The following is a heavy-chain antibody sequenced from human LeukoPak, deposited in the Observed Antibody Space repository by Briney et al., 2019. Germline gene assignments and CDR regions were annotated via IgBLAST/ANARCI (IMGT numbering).Heavy chain of an antibody. CDR2: ISSSSSYI. D-gene: IGHD2-15*01. CDR3: ARDHRRLGYCSGGSCST. J-gene: IGHJ5*02. Sequence: GGSLRLSCAASGFTFSSYSMNWVRQAPGKGLEWVSSISSSSSYIYYADSVKGRFTISRDNAKNSLNLQMNSLRAEDTAVYYCARDHRRLGYCSGGSCSTWGQGTLVTVSS. V-gene: IGHV3-21*01. CDR1: GFTFSSYS.